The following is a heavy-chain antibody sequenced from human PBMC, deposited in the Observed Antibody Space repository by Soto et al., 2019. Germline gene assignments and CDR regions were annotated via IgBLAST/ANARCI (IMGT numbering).Heavy chain of an antibody. CDR2: ISGSGGGT. V-gene: IGHV3-23*01. Sequence: EVLLLESGGGLVQPGGSLRLSCAASGFTFSSYAMSWVRQAPGKGLEWVSLISGSGGGTYYPDSVKGRFTISRDNSKNTMHFQMTSLRAEDTAVYYSARHAAAAAPAYWGQGTLGTVSS. CDR3: ARHAAAAAPAY. CDR1: GFTFSSYA. D-gene: IGHD2-2*01. J-gene: IGHJ4*02.